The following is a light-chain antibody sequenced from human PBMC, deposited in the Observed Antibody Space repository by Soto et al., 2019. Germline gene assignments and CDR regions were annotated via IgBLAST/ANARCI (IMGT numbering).Light chain of an antibody. Sequence: QSVLTQPPSASGSPGQSVTISCTGNGSDVGGYYVSWYQHHPGKAPKLMLYEVSTRPSGVPDRFSGSKSGNTASLTVSGLQAEDEADYYCSAYAGSNIYVVFGGGTKLTVL. CDR1: GSDVGGYY. J-gene: IGLJ2*01. CDR3: SAYAGSNIYVV. V-gene: IGLV2-8*01. CDR2: EVS.